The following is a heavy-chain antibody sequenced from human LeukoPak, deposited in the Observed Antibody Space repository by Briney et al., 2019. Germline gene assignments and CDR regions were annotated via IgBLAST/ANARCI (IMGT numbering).Heavy chain of an antibody. V-gene: IGHV3-23*01. J-gene: IGHJ4*02. CDR3: AKSSNTMVRDDFDY. Sequence: GGSLRLSCAASGFTFSSYAMSWVRQAPGKGLEWVSAISGSDGSTSYADSEKGRFTISRDNSKNTLYLQMNSLRAEDTAVYYCAKSSNTMVRDDFDYWGQGTLVTVSS. D-gene: IGHD3-10*01. CDR1: GFTFSSYA. CDR2: ISGSDGST.